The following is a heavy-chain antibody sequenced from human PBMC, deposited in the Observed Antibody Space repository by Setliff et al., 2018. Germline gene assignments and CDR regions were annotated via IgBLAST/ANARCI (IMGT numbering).Heavy chain of an antibody. V-gene: IGHV4-38-2*01. Sequence: PSETLSLTCAVSGYSISSGYYWGWIQQPPGKGLEWIGSIYHSGSTYYNPSLKSRVTISVDTSKNQFSLKLSSVTAADTAVYYCARVGYSGYDPPSYFDYWGQGTLVTVSS. CDR3: ARVGYSGYDPPSYFDY. CDR1: GYSISSGYY. D-gene: IGHD5-12*01. CDR2: IYHSGST. J-gene: IGHJ4*02.